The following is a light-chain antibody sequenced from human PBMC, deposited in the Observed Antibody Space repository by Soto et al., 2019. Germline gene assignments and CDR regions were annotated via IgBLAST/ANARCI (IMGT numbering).Light chain of an antibody. CDR3: LSYGKV. CDR1: SSDVGGYNF. CDR2: DVT. J-gene: IGLJ1*01. V-gene: IGLV2-11*01. Sequence: QSALTQPRSVSGSPGQSVTISCTGTSSDVGGYNFVSWYQQHPGKAPKLMIYDVTKRPSGVPDRFSGSKSGNTASLTISGLQAEDESEYFCLSYGKVFGTGTKLTVL.